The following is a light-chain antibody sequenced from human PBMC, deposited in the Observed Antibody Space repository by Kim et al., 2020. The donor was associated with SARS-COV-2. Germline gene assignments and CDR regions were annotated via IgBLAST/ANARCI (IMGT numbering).Light chain of an antibody. Sequence: DIQMTQSPSTLSASVGDRVTITCRASQIFSTWLAWYQQKPGKAPKLLIYRASSLESGVPSRFSGSGSGTEFTLTISSLQPDDFATYYCLQYNDYPLTFGGGTKVDIK. CDR1: QIFSTW. J-gene: IGKJ4*01. V-gene: IGKV1-5*03. CDR3: LQYNDYPLT. CDR2: RAS.